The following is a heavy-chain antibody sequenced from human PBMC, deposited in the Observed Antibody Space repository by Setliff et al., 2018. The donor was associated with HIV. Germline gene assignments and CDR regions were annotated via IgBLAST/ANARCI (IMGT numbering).Heavy chain of an antibody. Sequence: GESLTISCAASGFTFSSYWMSWVRQAPGKGLEWVAVISQDASKDYYADSVKGRFTISRDNAKNSLYLQMNSLRVEDTAVYYCVRDQVGGGIDYWGQGTLVTVSS. CDR2: ISQDASKD. CDR3: VRDQVGGGIDY. CDR1: GFTFSSYW. J-gene: IGHJ4*02. D-gene: IGHD6-25*01. V-gene: IGHV3-7*01.